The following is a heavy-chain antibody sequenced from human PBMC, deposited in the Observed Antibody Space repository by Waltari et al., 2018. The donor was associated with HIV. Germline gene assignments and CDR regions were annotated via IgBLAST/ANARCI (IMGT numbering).Heavy chain of an antibody. D-gene: IGHD3-9*01. V-gene: IGHV4-34*01. CDR3: ASAYYYILSVTGWFDP. J-gene: IGHJ5*02. CDR2: VNNSVTT. CDR1: GGSFSGYY. Sequence: QVQLQQWAAGLLKPSEPLSLTCAVYGGSFSGYYWTWTRHPPGKGLEWIGEVNNSVTTNYNPSLKSRVPISVDTSKNQFSLKQNSLTAAETAVYYCASAYYYILSVTGWFDPWGQGTLVTVSS.